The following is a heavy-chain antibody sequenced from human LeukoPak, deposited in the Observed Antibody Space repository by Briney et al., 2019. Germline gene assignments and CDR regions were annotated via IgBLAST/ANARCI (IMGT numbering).Heavy chain of an antibody. V-gene: IGHV1-18*01. J-gene: IGHJ4*02. Sequence: ASVKVSCKASGYTFTSYGISWVRQAPGQGLEWMGWISAYNGNTNYAQKLQGRVTMTTDTSTSTDYMELRSLRSDDTAVYYCARAARSSTSCYTPLFDYWGQGTLVTVSS. CDR1: GYTFTSYG. CDR2: ISAYNGNT. D-gene: IGHD2-2*01. CDR3: ARAARSSTSCYTPLFDY.